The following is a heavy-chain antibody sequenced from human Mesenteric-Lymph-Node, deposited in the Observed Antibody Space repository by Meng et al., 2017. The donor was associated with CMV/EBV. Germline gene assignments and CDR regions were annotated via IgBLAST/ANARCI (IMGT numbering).Heavy chain of an antibody. CDR2: IKEDGSEK. D-gene: IGHD1-1*01. CDR3: ARGWNAPSY. J-gene: IGHJ4*02. Sequence: GESLKISCAASGFTFSSYWMSWVRQAPGKGLEWVANIKEDGSEKYYVDSVKGRFTISRDNAKNSLYLQMNSLRAEDTAVYYCARGWNAPSYWGQGTLVTVSS. CDR1: GFTFSSYW. V-gene: IGHV3-7*01.